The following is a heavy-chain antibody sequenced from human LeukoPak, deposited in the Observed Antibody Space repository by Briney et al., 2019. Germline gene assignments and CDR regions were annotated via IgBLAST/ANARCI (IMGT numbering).Heavy chain of an antibody. Sequence: SETLSLTCTVSGGSISSYYWSWIRQPAGKGLEWIGRIYISGSPNYNPSLKSRVTMSVDTSKNQFSLKLSSVTAADTAVYYCARIGGDTAMGPFDYWGQGTLVTVSS. CDR3: ARIGGDTAMGPFDY. CDR2: IYISGSP. J-gene: IGHJ4*02. CDR1: GGSISSYY. D-gene: IGHD5-18*01. V-gene: IGHV4-4*07.